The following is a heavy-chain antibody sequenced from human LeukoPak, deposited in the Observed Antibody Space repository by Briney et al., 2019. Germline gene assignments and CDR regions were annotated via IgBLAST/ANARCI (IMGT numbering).Heavy chain of an antibody. Sequence: ASVKVSCKASGGTFSSYAISWVRQAPGQGLEWMGGIIPIFGTANYAQKFQGRVTITTDESTSTAYMELSSLRSEDTAVYYCARSGEDYYDSRYFDYWGQGTLVTVSS. CDR1: GGTFSSYA. J-gene: IGHJ4*02. V-gene: IGHV1-69*05. CDR2: IIPIFGTA. D-gene: IGHD3-22*01. CDR3: ARSGEDYYDSRYFDY.